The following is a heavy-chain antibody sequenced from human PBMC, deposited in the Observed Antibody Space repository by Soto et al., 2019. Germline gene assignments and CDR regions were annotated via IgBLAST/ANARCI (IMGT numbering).Heavy chain of an antibody. D-gene: IGHD3-10*01. CDR3: ARDRHSARGVETAVGNFGQ. CDR1: GDSVSSNLAA. Sequence: PSQTLSLTCVISGDSVSSNLAAWNWIRQSPSRGLEWLGRTYYKSNWYYDYAASVKSRISINPDKSKNNFSLHLNSVSPEDAALYYCARDRHSARGVETAVGNFGQWGQGTLVPVSS. CDR2: TYYKSNWYY. J-gene: IGHJ4*02. V-gene: IGHV6-1*01.